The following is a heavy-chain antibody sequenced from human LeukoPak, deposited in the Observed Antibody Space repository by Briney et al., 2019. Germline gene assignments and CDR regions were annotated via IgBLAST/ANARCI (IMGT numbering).Heavy chain of an antibody. CDR1: GFTFTSSA. J-gene: IGHJ6*04. CDR3: AAAERFKIFYYYNGMDV. D-gene: IGHD3-3*01. Sequence: SVKVSCKASGFTFTSSAVQWVRQARGQRLEWVGWIVVGSGNTNYAHKFQPRVTITRDMSTSTAYMERRSLTSEDTAVYYCAAAERFKIFYYYNGMDVWGKGPTVTLSP. V-gene: IGHV1-58*01. CDR2: IVVGSGNT.